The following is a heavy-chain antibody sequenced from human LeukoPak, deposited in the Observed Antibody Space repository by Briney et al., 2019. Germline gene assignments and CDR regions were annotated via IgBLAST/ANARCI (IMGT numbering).Heavy chain of an antibody. CDR1: GFTVSSNY. J-gene: IGHJ3*02. CDR2: IYSGGST. CDR3: AGTYYYDKGAFDI. Sequence: GGSLRLSCAASGFTVSSNYMSWVRQAPGKGLEWVSVIYSGGSTYYADSVKGRFTISRGNSKNTLYLQMNSLRAEDTAVYYCAGTYYYDKGAFDIWGQGTMVTVSS. V-gene: IGHV3-66*01. D-gene: IGHD3-22*01.